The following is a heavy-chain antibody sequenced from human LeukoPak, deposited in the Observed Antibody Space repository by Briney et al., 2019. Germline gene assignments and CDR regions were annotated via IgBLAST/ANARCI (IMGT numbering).Heavy chain of an antibody. Sequence: ASVKVSCKPSGYTFSSYGFSWVRLAPGQGLEWMGWIRGHGDSTKYAQKFQGRVTMTTDTSTSTAYMELRSLRSDDTAEYYCVRDGYGLGRGYFDYWAQGTLVTASS. V-gene: IGHV1-18*01. J-gene: IGHJ4*02. CDR2: IRGHGDST. CDR1: GYTFSSYG. CDR3: VRDGYGLGRGYFDY. D-gene: IGHD3-16*01.